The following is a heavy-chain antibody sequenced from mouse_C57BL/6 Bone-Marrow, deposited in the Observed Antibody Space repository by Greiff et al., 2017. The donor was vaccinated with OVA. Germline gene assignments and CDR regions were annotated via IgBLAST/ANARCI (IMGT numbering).Heavy chain of an antibody. CDR1: GYTFTDYY. CDR3: ARDWDWHFDV. CDR2: INPNNGGT. Sequence: EVQLQQSGPELVKPGASVKISCKASGYTFTDYYMNWVKQSHGKSLEWIGDINPNNGGTSYNQKFKGKATLTVDKSSSTAYMELRSLTSEDSAVYYCARDWDWHFDVWGTGTTVTVSS. V-gene: IGHV1-26*01. D-gene: IGHD4-1*01. J-gene: IGHJ1*03.